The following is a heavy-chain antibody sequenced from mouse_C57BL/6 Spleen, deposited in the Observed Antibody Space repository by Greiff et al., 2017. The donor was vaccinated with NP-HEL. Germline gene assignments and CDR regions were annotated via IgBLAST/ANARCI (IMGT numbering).Heavy chain of an antibody. V-gene: IGHV14-1*01. CDR1: GFTIKDYY. Sequence: EVKLVESGAELVRPGASVKLSCTASGFTIKDYYMHWVKQRPEQGLEWIGRIDPEDGDTEYAPKFQGKATMTADTSSNTAYLQLSSLTSEDTAVYYCTLYYGSSSRYFGVWGTGTTVTVSS. CDR2: IDPEDGDT. D-gene: IGHD1-1*01. J-gene: IGHJ1*03. CDR3: TLYYGSSSRYFGV.